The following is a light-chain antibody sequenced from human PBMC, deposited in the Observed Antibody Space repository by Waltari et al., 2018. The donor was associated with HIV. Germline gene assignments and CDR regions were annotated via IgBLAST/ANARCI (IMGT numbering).Light chain of an antibody. V-gene: IGLV1-44*01. Sequence: QAVLTQPPSVSETPGHTVIIACSGSRSNIGSNTVSCDQQIPGTAPALLIFSDPQRPSGVPDRLSGSKSYTSASLAISRLQSEDEGDYFGAACDDGHNSQVLFGGGTKVTVL. J-gene: IGLJ2*01. CDR1: RSNIGSNT. CDR3: AACDDGHNSQVL. CDR2: SDP.